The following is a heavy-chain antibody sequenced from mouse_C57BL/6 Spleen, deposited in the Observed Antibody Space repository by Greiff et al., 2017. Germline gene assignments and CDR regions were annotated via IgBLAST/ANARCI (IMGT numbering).Heavy chain of an antibody. D-gene: IGHD2-4*01. Sequence: VQLQQSGAELVRPGTSVKVSCKASGYAFTNYLIEWVKQRPGQGLEWIGVINPGSGGTNYNEKFKGKATLTADKSSSTAYMQLSSLTSDDSAVYFCARSEDYDYFDYWGQGTTLTVSS. CDR2: INPGSGGT. CDR1: GYAFTNYL. J-gene: IGHJ2*01. V-gene: IGHV1-54*01. CDR3: ARSEDYDYFDY.